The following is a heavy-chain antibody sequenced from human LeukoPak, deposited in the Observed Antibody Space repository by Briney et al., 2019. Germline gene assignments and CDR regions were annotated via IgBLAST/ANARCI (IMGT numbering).Heavy chain of an antibody. CDR2: INSDGTTT. CDR1: GFTFSSYG. V-gene: IGHV3-74*01. CDR3: VRGGVDY. J-gene: IGHJ4*02. Sequence: PGRSLRLSCAASGFTFSSYGMHWVRQAPGKGLVWVSRINSDGTTTTYADSVKGRFTISRDNAKNTLYLQMNSLRAEDTAVYYCVRGGVDYWGQGTLVTVSS.